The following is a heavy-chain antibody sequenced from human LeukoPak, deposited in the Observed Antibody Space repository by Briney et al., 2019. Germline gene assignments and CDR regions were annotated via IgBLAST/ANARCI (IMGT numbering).Heavy chain of an antibody. D-gene: IGHD3-10*01. CDR2: INHSGST. CDR3: ARWYYYGSGSSQ. J-gene: IGHJ4*02. V-gene: IGHV4-34*01. Sequence: SETLSLTCAAYGRSFSGYYWSWLRQPPRKGLEWIGEINHSGSTNYNPSLKSRVTISVDTSKNQFSLQLSSVTAADTAVYYCARWYYYGSGSSQWGQGALVTVSS. CDR1: GRSFSGYY.